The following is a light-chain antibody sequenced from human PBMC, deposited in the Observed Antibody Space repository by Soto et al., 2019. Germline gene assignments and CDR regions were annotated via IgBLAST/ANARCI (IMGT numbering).Light chain of an antibody. J-gene: IGKJ1*01. CDR3: LQDYNYPRT. CDR1: QSLSGW. V-gene: IGKV1-5*03. CDR2: KTS. Sequence: DIQMTQSPSTLSASVGDRVTITCRASQSLSGWLAWYQQKPGKAPKLLIYKTSTLESGVPSRFSGSGSGTQFTLTITSLQPDDFATYYCLQDYNYPRTFGQGTKV.